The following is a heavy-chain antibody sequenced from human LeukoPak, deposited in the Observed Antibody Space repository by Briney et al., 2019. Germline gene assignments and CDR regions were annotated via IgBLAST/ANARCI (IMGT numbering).Heavy chain of an antibody. D-gene: IGHD5-12*01. CDR3: AKSPGYSGYEPGDY. J-gene: IGHJ4*02. CDR2: ISGSGGST. Sequence: GGSLRLSCAASGFTFSSYAMSWVRQAPGKGLEWVSAISGSGGSTYYADSVKGRFTISRDNSKNTLYLQMNSLRADDTAVYYCAKSPGYSGYEPGDYWGQGTLVTVSS. V-gene: IGHV3-23*01. CDR1: GFTFSSYA.